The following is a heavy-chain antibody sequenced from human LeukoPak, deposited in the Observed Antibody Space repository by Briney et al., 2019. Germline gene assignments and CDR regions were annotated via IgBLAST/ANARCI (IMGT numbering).Heavy chain of an antibody. V-gene: IGHV4-34*01. CDR1: GGSFSGYY. J-gene: IGHJ6*03. D-gene: IGHD3-10*01. CDR2: INHSGST. CDR3: ARVLRYYYYMDV. Sequence: PSETLSLTCAVYGGSFSGYYWSWIRQPPGKGLEWIGEINHSGSTNYSPSLKSRVTISVDTSKNQFSLKLSSVTAADTAVYYCARVLRYYYYMDVWGKGTTVTVSS.